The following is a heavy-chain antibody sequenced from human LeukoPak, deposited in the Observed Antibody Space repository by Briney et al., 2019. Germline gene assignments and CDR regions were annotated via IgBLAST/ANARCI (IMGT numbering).Heavy chain of an antibody. CDR2: IYTSGST. Sequence: SETRSLTCTVSGGSISSGSYYWSWIRQPAGKGLEWIGRIYTSGSTNYNPSLKSRVTISVDTSKNQFSLKLSSVTAADTAVYYCARVKGFLEWLNAFDIWGQGTMVTVSS. V-gene: IGHV4-61*02. CDR1: GGSISSGSYY. J-gene: IGHJ3*02. D-gene: IGHD3-3*01. CDR3: ARVKGFLEWLNAFDI.